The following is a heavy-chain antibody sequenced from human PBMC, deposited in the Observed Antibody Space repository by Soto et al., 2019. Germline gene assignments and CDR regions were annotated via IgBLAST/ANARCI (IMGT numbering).Heavy chain of an antibody. D-gene: IGHD4-17*01. V-gene: IGHV3-48*02. CDR1: GFTFSNSS. CDR2: ISSSSSMI. J-gene: IGHJ5*02. CDR3: ARGHGAYGLNWFDT. Sequence: PGGSLRLSCAASGFTFSNSSMNWVRQAPGKGLEWVSYISSSSSMIYYADSVKGRFIISRDNVKKSLSLQMNSLGDEDTAVYFCARGHGAYGLNWFDTWGQGTLVNVSS.